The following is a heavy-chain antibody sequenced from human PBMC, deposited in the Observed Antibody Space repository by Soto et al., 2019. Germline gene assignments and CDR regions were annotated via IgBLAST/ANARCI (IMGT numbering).Heavy chain of an antibody. CDR2: IYYSGST. J-gene: IGHJ2*01. CDR1: GGSISSSSYY. V-gene: IGHV4-39*01. D-gene: IGHD4-17*01. CDR3: ARPPVMTTSSDWYFDL. Sequence: QLQLQESGPGLVKPSETLSLTCTVSGGSISSSSYYWGWIRQPPGKGLEWIGSIYYSGSTYYNPSLKSRVTISVDTSKNQFSLKLSSVTAADTAVYYCARPPVMTTSSDWYFDLWGRGTLVTVSS.